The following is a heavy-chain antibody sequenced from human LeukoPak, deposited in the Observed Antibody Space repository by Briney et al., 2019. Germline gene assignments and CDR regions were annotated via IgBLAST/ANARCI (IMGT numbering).Heavy chain of an antibody. CDR3: ASDRAYSQFDY. Sequence: PGGSLRLSCAASGFTFSTYWMDWVCQAPGKGLEWVASIKEDGSDTNYVGSVRGRFTVSRDNTKNSLYLQMNSLRADDTAVYYCASDRAYSQFDYWGQGTLVTVSS. CDR1: GFTFSTYW. V-gene: IGHV3-7*01. D-gene: IGHD2-15*01. CDR2: IKEDGSDT. J-gene: IGHJ4*02.